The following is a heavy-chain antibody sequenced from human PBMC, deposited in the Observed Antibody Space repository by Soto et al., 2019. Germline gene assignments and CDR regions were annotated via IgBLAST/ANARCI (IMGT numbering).Heavy chain of an antibody. Sequence: QVQLQESGPGLVKPSQTLSLTCTVSGGSISSGDYYWSWIRQPPGKGLEWIGYIYYSGSTYYNPSPKSRVTISVDTSKTQFSLKLRSVTAEDTAVYYCARVGGFGATTIDYWGQGTLVTVSS. CDR2: IYYSGST. CDR3: ARVGGFGATTIDY. J-gene: IGHJ4*02. CDR1: GGSISSGDYY. V-gene: IGHV4-30-4*01. D-gene: IGHD3-10*01.